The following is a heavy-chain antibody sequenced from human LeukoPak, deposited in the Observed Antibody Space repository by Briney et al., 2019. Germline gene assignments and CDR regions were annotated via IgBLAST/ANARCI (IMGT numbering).Heavy chain of an antibody. CDR3: AKDGGAIDWVWSGPGFFDY. CDR2: IRYDGSNK. V-gene: IGHV3-30*02. J-gene: IGHJ4*02. D-gene: IGHD3-3*01. CDR1: GFTFSSYG. Sequence: GGSLRLSCAASGFTFSSYGMHWVRQAPGKGLEWVAFIRYDGSNKYYADSVKGRFTISRDNSKNTLYLQMNSLRAEDTAVYYCAKDGGAIDWVWSGPGFFDYWGQGTLVTVSS.